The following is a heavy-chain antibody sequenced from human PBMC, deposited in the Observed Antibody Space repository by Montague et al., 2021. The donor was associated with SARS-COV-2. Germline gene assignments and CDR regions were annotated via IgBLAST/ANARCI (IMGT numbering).Heavy chain of an antibody. CDR1: GSSFSGYY. V-gene: IGHV4-34*01. CDR2: INHGGST. J-gene: IGHJ6*03. Sequence: SETLSLTSAVHGSSFSGYYWNWIRQSPGKGLEWIGEINHGGSTKFSPSLKGRLTISTDTSKNQFSLKLTSVAAADTAVYYCARLRDGVVPSPILGVGPFYSYYYMDVGGRGTPVTVSS. CDR3: ARLRDGVVPSPILGVGPFYSYYYMDV. D-gene: IGHD3-10*01.